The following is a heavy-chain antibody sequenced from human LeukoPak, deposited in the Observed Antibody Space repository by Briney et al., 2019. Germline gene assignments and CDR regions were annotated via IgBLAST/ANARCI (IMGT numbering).Heavy chain of an antibody. J-gene: IGHJ1*01. D-gene: IGHD2-2*02. CDR3: AKGAYCSSTSCYTRSAEYFQH. V-gene: IGHV3-21*01. Sequence: TGGSLRLSCAASGFTFSSYSMNWVRQAPGKGLEWVSSISSSSSYIYYADSVKGRFTISRDNAKNSLYLQMNSLRAEDTAVYYCAKGAYCSSTSCYTRSAEYFQHWGQGTLVTVSS. CDR2: ISSSSSYI. CDR1: GFTFSSYS.